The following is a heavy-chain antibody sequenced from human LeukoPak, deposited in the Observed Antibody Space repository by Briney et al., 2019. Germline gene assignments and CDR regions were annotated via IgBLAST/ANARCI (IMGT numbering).Heavy chain of an antibody. Sequence: SETLSLTCTVSGGSISSYYWNWIRQPPGKGLVWIGYIDYSGSTNYNPSLKSRVTISVDTSKNQFSLKLSSVTAADTAVYYCARLVHCSGGSCYSAGGRDWFDPWGQGTLVTVSS. CDR2: IDYSGST. V-gene: IGHV4-59*08. J-gene: IGHJ5*02. CDR3: ARLVHCSGGSCYSAGGRDWFDP. CDR1: GGSISSYY. D-gene: IGHD2-15*01.